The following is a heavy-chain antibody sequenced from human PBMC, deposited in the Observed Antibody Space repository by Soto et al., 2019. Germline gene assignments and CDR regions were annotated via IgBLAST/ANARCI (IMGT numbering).Heavy chain of an antibody. V-gene: IGHV4-59*11. CDR2: IYYSGST. J-gene: IGHJ6*03. Sequence: QVQLQESGPGLVNPSETLSLTCIVSGGSLSYRYWGWIRQPPGKELEWIAYIYYSGSTNYSPPLRNRLTVSVDTAKNQFSLKLTSVTAAATATYYCARTIDYGYMDVWGKGTTVTVSS. CDR1: GGSLSYRY. D-gene: IGHD3-16*01. CDR3: ARTIDYGYMDV.